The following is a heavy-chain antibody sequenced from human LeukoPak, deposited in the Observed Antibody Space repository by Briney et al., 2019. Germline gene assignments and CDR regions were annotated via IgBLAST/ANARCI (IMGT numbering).Heavy chain of an antibody. CDR2: IWYDGSNK. CDR1: GFTFSSYG. CDR3: ARDPVPSVGYYFDY. J-gene: IGHJ4*02. V-gene: IGHV3-33*01. Sequence: PGGSLRLSCAASGFTFSSYGMHWVRQAPGKGLEWVAVIWYDGSNKYYADSVKGRFTISRDNSKNTLYLQMNSLRAEDTAVYYCARDPVPSVGYYFDYWGQGTLVTVSS. D-gene: IGHD1-26*01.